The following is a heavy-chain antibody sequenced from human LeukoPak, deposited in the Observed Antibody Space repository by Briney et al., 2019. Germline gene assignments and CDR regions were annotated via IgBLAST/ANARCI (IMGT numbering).Heavy chain of an antibody. CDR2: IYYSGST. V-gene: IGHV4-59*01. Sequence: PSETLSLTCTVSGGSISSYYWSWIRQPPGKGLEWIGYIYYSGSTNYNPSLKSRVTISVDTSKNQFSLELSSVTAADTAVYYCARAGLGYCSGGSCRNWFDPWGQGTLVTVSS. CDR3: ARAGLGYCSGGSCRNWFDP. J-gene: IGHJ5*02. D-gene: IGHD2-15*01. CDR1: GGSISSYY.